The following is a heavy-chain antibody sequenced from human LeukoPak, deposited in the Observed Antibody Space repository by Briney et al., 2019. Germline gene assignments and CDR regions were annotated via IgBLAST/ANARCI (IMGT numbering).Heavy chain of an antibody. D-gene: IGHD5-12*01. CDR2: IYHSGST. V-gene: IGHV4-59*12. CDR3: ARGNSGYDPGWFDP. J-gene: IGHJ5*02. Sequence: PSETLSLTCTVSGGSISNYYWSWIRQPPGKGLEWIGYIYHSGSTYYNPSLKSRATISVDRSKNQFSLKLSSVTAADTAVYYCARGNSGYDPGWFDPWGQGTLVTVSA. CDR1: GGSISNYY.